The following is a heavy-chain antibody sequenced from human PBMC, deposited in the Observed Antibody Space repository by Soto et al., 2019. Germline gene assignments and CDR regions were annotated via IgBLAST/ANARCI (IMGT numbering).Heavy chain of an antibody. J-gene: IGHJ4*02. CDR3: ARDDPLTTALDY. D-gene: IGHD4-17*01. V-gene: IGHV3-30-3*01. CDR2: ISYDGSNE. CDR1: GFTFSSYA. Sequence: QVQLVESGGGVVQPGRSLRLSCAASGFTFSSYAMHWVRQAPGKGLEWVAVISYDGSNEYYADSVKGRFTISRDNSKNTLYRQMSSLRAEDTAVYYCARDDPLTTALDYWGQGTLVTVSS.